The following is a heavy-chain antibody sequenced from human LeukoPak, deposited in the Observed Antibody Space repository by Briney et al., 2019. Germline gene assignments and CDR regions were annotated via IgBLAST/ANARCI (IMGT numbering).Heavy chain of an antibody. J-gene: IGHJ4*02. CDR1: GFTFSSYA. D-gene: IGHD6-13*01. CDR2: ISGSGGST. V-gene: IGHV3-23*01. Sequence: GGSLRLSCAASGFTFSSYAMSWVRQAPGKGLAWVSVISGSGGSTNYADSVKGRFTISRDNSKYTLYLQMNILRAEDTAVYYCGVYSSSWHDYWGQGTLVTVSS. CDR3: GVYSSSWHDY.